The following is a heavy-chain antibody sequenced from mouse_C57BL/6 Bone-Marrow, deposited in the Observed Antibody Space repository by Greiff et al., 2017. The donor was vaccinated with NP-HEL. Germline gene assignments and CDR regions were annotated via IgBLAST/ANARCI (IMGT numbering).Heavy chain of an antibody. V-gene: IGHV1-69*01. CDR2: IDPSDSYT. J-gene: IGHJ4*01. D-gene: IGHD2-4*01. Sequence: QVQLQQPGAELVMPGASVKLSCKASGYTFTSYWMHWVKQRPGQGLEWIGEIDPSDSYTNYNQKFKGKSTLTVDKSSSTAYMQLSSLTSEDSAVYYCASGGFYYDYDDYAMDYWGQGTSVTVSS. CDR3: ASGGFYYDYDDYAMDY. CDR1: GYTFTSYW.